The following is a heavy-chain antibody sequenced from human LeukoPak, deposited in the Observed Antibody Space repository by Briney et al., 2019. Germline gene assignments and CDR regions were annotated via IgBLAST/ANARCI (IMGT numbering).Heavy chain of an antibody. J-gene: IGHJ5*02. Sequence: VASVKVSCKASGGTFSSYAISWVRQAPGQGLEWMGGIIPIFGTANYAQKFQGRVTITADESTSTAYMELSSLRSEDTAVYYCARSIAAAGRYGWFDPWGQGTLVTVSS. V-gene: IGHV1-69*13. CDR3: ARSIAAAGRYGWFDP. D-gene: IGHD6-13*01. CDR1: GGTFSSYA. CDR2: IIPIFGTA.